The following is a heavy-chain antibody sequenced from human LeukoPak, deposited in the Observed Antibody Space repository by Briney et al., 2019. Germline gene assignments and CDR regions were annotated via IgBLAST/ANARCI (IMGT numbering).Heavy chain of an antibody. V-gene: IGHV1-18*01. D-gene: IGHD3-16*02. CDR2: ISAYNGNT. Sequence: GASVKVSCKASGYTFTSYGISWVRQAPGQGLEWMGWISAYNGNTNYAQKLQGRVTMTTDTSTSTAYMELRSLRSDDTAVYYCARSGAYDYVWGSYRYTGGLDFDYWGQGTLVTVSS. CDR3: ARSGAYDYVWGSYRYTGGLDFDY. J-gene: IGHJ4*02. CDR1: GYTFTSYG.